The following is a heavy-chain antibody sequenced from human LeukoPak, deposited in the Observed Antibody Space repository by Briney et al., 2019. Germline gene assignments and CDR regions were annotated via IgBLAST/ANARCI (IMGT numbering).Heavy chain of an antibody. Sequence: GGSLRLSCTASGFRFSDFWMHWVRQAPGKGLEWVSRIRGDWHDTTYADSVKGRFTISRDNAQNTLYLQMNSLRVEDTDVYYCASDRVLGSGSLDNWGQGTLVTVSS. J-gene: IGHJ4*02. CDR3: ASDRVLGSGSLDN. V-gene: IGHV3-74*01. D-gene: IGHD3-10*01. CDR1: GFRFSDFW. CDR2: IRGDWHDT.